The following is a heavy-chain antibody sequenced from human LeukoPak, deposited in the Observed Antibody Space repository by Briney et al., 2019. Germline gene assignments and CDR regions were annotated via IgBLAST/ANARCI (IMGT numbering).Heavy chain of an antibody. CDR2: ISGSGGST. Sequence: PGGSLRLSCAASGFTVSSNYMSWVRQAPGKGLEWVSAISGSGGSTYYADSVKGRFTISRDNSKNTLYLQMNSLRAEDTAVYYCAKGQRTYGSGSYGWAWGQGTLVTVSS. CDR3: AKGQRTYGSGSYGWA. D-gene: IGHD3-10*01. J-gene: IGHJ5*02. V-gene: IGHV3-23*01. CDR1: GFTVSSNY.